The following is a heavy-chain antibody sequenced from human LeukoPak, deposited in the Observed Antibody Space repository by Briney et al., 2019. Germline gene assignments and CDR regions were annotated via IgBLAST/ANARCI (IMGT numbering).Heavy chain of an antibody. CDR2: IYYSGST. D-gene: IGHD6-19*01. CDR3: ARLLAVAGTPFDY. J-gene: IGHJ4*02. CDR1: GGSISSSSYY. Sequence: SETLSLTCTVSGGSISSSSYYWGWIRQPPGKGLEWIGSIYYSGSTYYNPSLKSRVTISVDTSKNQFSLKLSSVTAADTAVYYCARLLAVAGTPFDYWGQGTLVTVSS. V-gene: IGHV4-39*01.